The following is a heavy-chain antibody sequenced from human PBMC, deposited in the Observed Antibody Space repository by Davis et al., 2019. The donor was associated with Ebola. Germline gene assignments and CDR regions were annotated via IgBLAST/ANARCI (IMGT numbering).Heavy chain of an antibody. V-gene: IGHV3-48*02. CDR1: GFTFSQYG. Sequence: PGGSLRLSCAASGFTFSQYGMNWVRQAPGKGLEWVSYISSGSGSINYADSVKGRFTISRDNAKKSLYLQMNSLRDEDTAVYYCARAYGDLDYWGQGTLVTVSS. J-gene: IGHJ4*02. CDR3: ARAYGDLDY. D-gene: IGHD4-17*01. CDR2: ISSGSGSI.